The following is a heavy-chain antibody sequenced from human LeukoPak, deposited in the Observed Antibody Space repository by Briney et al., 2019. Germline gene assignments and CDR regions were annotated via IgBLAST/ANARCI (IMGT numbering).Heavy chain of an antibody. Sequence: GGSLRLSCAASGFTFSDYYMNWIRQAPGKGLEWVSYISSSGSTIYYADSVKGRFTISRDNAKNSLYLQMNSLRAEDTAVYYCARANPRDYYYGMDVWGQGTTVTVSS. CDR2: ISSSGSTI. CDR1: GFTFSDYY. V-gene: IGHV3-11*01. CDR3: ARANPRDYYYGMDV. D-gene: IGHD1-14*01. J-gene: IGHJ6*02.